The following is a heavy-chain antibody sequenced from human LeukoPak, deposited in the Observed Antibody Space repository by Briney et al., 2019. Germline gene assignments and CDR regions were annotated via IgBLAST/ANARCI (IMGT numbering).Heavy chain of an antibody. D-gene: IGHD3-22*01. CDR1: GYTFTGYY. CDR3: ARDVDHYHSTGKGLVDI. Sequence: ASVKVSCKASGYTFTGYYIHWVRQAPGQGIEWMGWIKPNGGGTNSAQKFQGRVTMTRDTSISTAYMELNRLRSDDTAVYYSARDVDHYHSTGKGLVDIWGQGTMVTVSS. CDR2: IKPNGGGT. V-gene: IGHV1-2*02. J-gene: IGHJ3*02.